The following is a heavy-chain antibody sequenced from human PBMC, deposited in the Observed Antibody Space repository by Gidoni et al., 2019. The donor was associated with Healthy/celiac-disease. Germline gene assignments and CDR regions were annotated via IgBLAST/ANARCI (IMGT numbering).Heavy chain of an antibody. V-gene: IGHV3-49*03. Sequence: EVQLVESGGGLVQPGRSLRLSCTASGFPFGAYAMSWYRQAPGKGLEWVGFIRSKAYGGTTEYAASVKGRFTISRDDSKSIAYLQMNSLKTEDTAVYYCTRSSPRYSYGPIYYYYGMDVWGQGTTVTVSS. J-gene: IGHJ6*02. CDR2: IRSKAYGGTT. CDR3: TRSSPRYSYGPIYYYYGMDV. D-gene: IGHD5-18*01. CDR1: GFPFGAYA.